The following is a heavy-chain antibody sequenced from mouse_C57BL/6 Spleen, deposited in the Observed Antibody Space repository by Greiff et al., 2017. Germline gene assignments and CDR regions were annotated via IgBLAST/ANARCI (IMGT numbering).Heavy chain of an antibody. Sequence: VQLQESGAELVRPGASVTLSCKASGYTFTDYEMHWVKQTPVHGLEWIGAIDPETGGTAYNQKFKGKAILTADKSSSTAYMELRSLTSEDSAVYYCTRFPYAMDYWGQGTSVTVSS. CDR2: IDPETGGT. CDR1: GYTFTDYE. J-gene: IGHJ4*01. V-gene: IGHV1-15*01. CDR3: TRFPYAMDY.